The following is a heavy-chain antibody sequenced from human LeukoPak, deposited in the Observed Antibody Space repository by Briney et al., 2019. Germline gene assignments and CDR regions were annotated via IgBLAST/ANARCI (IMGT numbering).Heavy chain of an antibody. J-gene: IGHJ4*02. CDR3: ARDRSSGWYVVDY. CDR1: GGSISNHY. CDR2: VYTSGST. D-gene: IGHD6-19*01. V-gene: IGHV4-4*07. Sequence: PSETLSLTCTVSGGSISNHYWSWIRQPAGKGLEGIGRVYTSGSTNYNPSLNSRVPMSIDTSTNQFSLRLSSVTAADTAVYYCARDRSSGWYVVDYWGQGILVTVSS.